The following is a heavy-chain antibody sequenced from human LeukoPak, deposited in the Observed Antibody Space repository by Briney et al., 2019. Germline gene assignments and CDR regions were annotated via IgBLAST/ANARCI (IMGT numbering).Heavy chain of an antibody. V-gene: IGHV1-46*01. CDR2: INPSGGST. CDR3: ARAGYCSGGSCYSGWFDP. J-gene: IGHJ5*02. D-gene: IGHD2-15*01. Sequence: GASVKVSCKASGYTFTSYYMHWVRQAPGQGLEWMGIINPSGGSTSYAQKFQGRVTMTRGTSTSTVYMELSSLRSEDTAVYYCARAGYCSGGSCYSGWFDPWGQGTLVTVSS. CDR1: GYTFTSYY.